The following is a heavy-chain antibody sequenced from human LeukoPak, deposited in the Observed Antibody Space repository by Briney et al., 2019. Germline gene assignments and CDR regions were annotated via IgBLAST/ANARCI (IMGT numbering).Heavy chain of an antibody. Sequence: GGSLRLSCAASGFTFVSYWMHWVRQAPGKGLVWVSRINGYGSSTDFADSVKGRFTIPRDNAKNTLYLQMNSLRAEDTAVYYCARDAPGNTALDYWGQGTLVTVSS. CDR1: GFTFVSYW. CDR2: INGYGSST. CDR3: ARDAPGNTALDY. J-gene: IGHJ4*02. V-gene: IGHV3-74*01. D-gene: IGHD5-18*01.